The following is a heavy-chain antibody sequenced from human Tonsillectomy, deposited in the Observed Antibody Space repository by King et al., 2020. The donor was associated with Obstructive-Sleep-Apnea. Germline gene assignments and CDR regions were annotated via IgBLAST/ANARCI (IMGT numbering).Heavy chain of an antibody. CDR1: GFTFSNYA. D-gene: IGHD3-10*01. J-gene: IGHJ6*02. V-gene: IGHV3-30*04. CDR3: AKTYGSTPYGMDV. Sequence: VQLVESGGGVVQPGRSLRLSCAASGFTFSNYAMHWVRQAPGKGLEWVAVISYDGRNKYYADSVKGRFTISRDNSKNTLYLQMSSLRAEDTAVYYCAKTYGSTPYGMDVWGQGTTVTVSS. CDR2: ISYDGRNK.